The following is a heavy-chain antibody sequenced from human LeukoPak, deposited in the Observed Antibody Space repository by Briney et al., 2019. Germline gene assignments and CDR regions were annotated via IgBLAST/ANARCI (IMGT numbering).Heavy chain of an antibody. V-gene: IGHV3-23*01. CDR1: GITFTTID. Sequence: GGSLRLSCAVSGITFTTIDVSRVRQAPGKGLEWVSAISGSGGSTYYADSVKGRFTISRDNSKNTLYLQMNSLRAEDTAVYYCAKMTIMITFGGVSDYWGQGTLVTVSS. CDR2: ISGSGGST. CDR3: AKMTIMITFGGVSDY. J-gene: IGHJ4*02. D-gene: IGHD3-16*01.